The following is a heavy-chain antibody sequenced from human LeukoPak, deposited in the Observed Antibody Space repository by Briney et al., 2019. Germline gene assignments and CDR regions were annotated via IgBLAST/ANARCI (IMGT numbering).Heavy chain of an antibody. CDR3: ARGTLRYFDKG. CDR1: GGSISSGSYY. Sequence: PSETLSLTCTVSGGSISSGSYYWGWIRQPPGKGLEWIGSIYYSGSAYYSPSLKSRVTISVDTSKNQFSLKLSSVTAADTAAYYCARGTLRYFDKGWGQGTLVTVSS. D-gene: IGHD3-9*01. CDR2: IYYSGSA. V-gene: IGHV4-39*07. J-gene: IGHJ4*02.